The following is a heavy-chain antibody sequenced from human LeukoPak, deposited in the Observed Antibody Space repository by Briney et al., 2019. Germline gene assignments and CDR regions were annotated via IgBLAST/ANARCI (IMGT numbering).Heavy chain of an antibody. CDR2: ICGSGEST. CDR1: GFTLIRYA. Sequence: GGALRLSCVASGFTLIRYAISWVRPALGRGLWWVSTICGSGESTYYAESVKGRFPLSRDNSKNTLHIQMNRLRAEDTAVSSCAKGRSGVSSAAINYWGQGTLVTVSS. CDR3: AKGRSGVSSAAINY. J-gene: IGHJ4*02. D-gene: IGHD2-2*01. V-gene: IGHV3-23*01.